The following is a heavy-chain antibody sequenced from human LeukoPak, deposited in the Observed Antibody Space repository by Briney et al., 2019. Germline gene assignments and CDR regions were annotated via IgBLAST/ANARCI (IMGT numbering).Heavy chain of an antibody. CDR3: AKDQYCSSTSCYPYYYYGMDV. Sequence: GGSLRLSCAASGFTFSSYAMSWVRQAPGKGLEWVLAVSGSGGSTYYADSVKGRFTTSRDNSKNTLYLQMNSLRAEDTAVYYCAKDQYCSSTSCYPYYYYGMDVWGQGTTVTVSS. V-gene: IGHV3-23*01. D-gene: IGHD2-2*01. CDR2: VSGSGGST. CDR1: GFTFSSYA. J-gene: IGHJ6*02.